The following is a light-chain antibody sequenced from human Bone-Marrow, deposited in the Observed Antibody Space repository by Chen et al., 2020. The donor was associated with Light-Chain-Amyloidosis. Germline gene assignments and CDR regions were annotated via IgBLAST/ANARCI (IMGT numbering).Light chain of an antibody. CDR1: SSNIGAGYD. Sequence: QSVLTHPPPVSGAPVQRVPIPCPGRSSNIGAGYDVHWYQQLPGTAPKLLIYGNSNRPSGVPDRFSGSKSGTSASLAITGLQAEDEADYYCQSYDSSLSGWIFGGGTKLTVL. V-gene: IGLV1-40*01. CDR3: QSYDSSLSGWI. J-gene: IGLJ2*01. CDR2: GNS.